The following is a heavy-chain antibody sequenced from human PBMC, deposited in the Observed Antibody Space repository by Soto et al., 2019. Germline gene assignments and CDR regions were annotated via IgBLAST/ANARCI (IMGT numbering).Heavy chain of an antibody. V-gene: IGHV1-18*01. Sequence: XSVKVSCKSSVYTFTSYGITWVRQAPGQGLEWMGWISGYSANTNYAQKYQGRVTMTTDTSTSTAYMELRSLTSDDTAVYYCARDSWGYSSGWYDYWGQGTLVTVSS. CDR2: ISGYSANT. CDR1: VYTFTSYG. J-gene: IGHJ4*02. D-gene: IGHD6-19*01. CDR3: ARDSWGYSSGWYDY.